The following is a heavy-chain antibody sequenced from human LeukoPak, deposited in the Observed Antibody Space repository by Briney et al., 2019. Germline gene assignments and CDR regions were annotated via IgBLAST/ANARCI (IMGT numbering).Heavy chain of an antibody. V-gene: IGHV3-53*01. CDR1: GFTFSSYA. Sequence: GGSLRLSCAASGFTFSSYAMSWVRQAPGKGLEWVSVIYSGGSTYYADSVKGRFTISRDNSKNTLYLQMNSLRAEDTAVYYCARERVVGATVYFDYWGQGTLVTVSS. CDR2: IYSGGST. D-gene: IGHD1-26*01. CDR3: ARERVVGATVYFDY. J-gene: IGHJ4*02.